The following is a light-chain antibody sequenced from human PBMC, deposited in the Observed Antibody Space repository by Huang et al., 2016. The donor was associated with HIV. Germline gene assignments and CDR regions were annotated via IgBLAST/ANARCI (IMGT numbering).Light chain of an antibody. Sequence: DIVMTQSPDSLAVSLGERATINCKSSQSVLYTSQNKNSLAWYQQKAGQPPKLLIHWAATLESGVPYRFSGSGSGTDFTLTISSLQAEDVAVYYCQQYYSSPYTFGPGTKLEIK. CDR2: WAA. CDR3: QQYYSSPYT. J-gene: IGKJ2*01. CDR1: QSVLYTSQNKNS. V-gene: IGKV4-1*01.